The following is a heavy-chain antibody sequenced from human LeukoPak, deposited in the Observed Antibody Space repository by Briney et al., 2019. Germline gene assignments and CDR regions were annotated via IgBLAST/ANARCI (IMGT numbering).Heavy chain of an antibody. V-gene: IGHV3-7*01. CDR1: GFTFSSYW. Sequence: GGSLRLSCAASGFTFSSYWMSWVRQAPGKGLEWVANIKQDGSEKYHVDSVKGRFTISRDNAKNSLYLQMNSLRAEDTAVYYCARDRNDILTGYWDDAFDIWGQGTMVTVSS. J-gene: IGHJ3*02. D-gene: IGHD3-9*01. CDR2: IKQDGSEK. CDR3: ARDRNDILTGYWDDAFDI.